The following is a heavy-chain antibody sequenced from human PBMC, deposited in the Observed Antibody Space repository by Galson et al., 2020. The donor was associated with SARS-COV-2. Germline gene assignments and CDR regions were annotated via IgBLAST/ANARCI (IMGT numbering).Heavy chain of an antibody. CDR1: GYTHREMS. D-gene: IGHD1-1*01. J-gene: IGHJ4*02. V-gene: IGHV1-24*01. Sequence: ASVKVSCKVSGYTHREMSMHWVRQPPGKGLEWMGSFHPEDGETIYAQNFQGRVTMTDDTPTDTAYMEVMRLTFKDTAGYYCATSMCLQIPDYGGQVTLVTISS. CDR2: FHPEDGET. CDR3: ATSMCLQIPDY.